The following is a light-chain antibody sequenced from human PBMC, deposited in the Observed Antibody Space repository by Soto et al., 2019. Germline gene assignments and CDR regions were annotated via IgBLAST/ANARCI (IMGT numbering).Light chain of an antibody. Sequence: EIVLTQSPGTLSLSPCDGATLSCRASQSVSSGYLAWYQQKPGQAPRLLIYGASSRATGIPDRFSGSGSGTDFTLTISRLEPEDFAVYYCQQYGGSGTFGQGTKVDIK. CDR2: GAS. J-gene: IGKJ1*01. CDR1: QSVSSGY. CDR3: QQYGGSGT. V-gene: IGKV3-20*01.